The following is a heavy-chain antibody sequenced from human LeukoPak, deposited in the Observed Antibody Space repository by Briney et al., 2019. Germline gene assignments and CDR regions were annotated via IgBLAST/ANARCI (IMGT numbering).Heavy chain of an antibody. CDR3: ATDRRWQQLPLLDY. CDR2: ISSSGSTI. V-gene: IGHV3-48*03. J-gene: IGHJ4*02. D-gene: IGHD5-24*01. CDR1: GFTFSSYE. Sequence: PGGSLRHSCAASGFTFSSYEMNWVRQAPGKGLEWVSYISSSGSTIYYTDSVKGRFTISRDNAKNSLYLQMKTLRAEDTTVYYCATDRRWQQLPLLDYWGQGILVTVSS.